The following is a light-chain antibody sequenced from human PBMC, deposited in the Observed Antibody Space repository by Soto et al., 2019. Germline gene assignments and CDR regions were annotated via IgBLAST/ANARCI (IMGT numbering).Light chain of an antibody. Sequence: DIVLTQSPDSLSVSLGEWATINCKCSQIIFHSPNNKYYLAWYQQKPGQPPSRLFYWASTRESGLLDRVSGSGSGTDFTLTISSLQAEDVAVYCCQQYYNIPHTFGQGTKLEIK. CDR1: QIIFHSPNNKYY. J-gene: IGKJ2*01. CDR3: QQYYNIPHT. CDR2: WAS. V-gene: IGKV4-1*01.